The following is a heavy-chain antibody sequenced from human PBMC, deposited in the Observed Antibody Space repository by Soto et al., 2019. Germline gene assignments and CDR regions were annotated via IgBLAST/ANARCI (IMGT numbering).Heavy chain of an antibody. CDR3: ARQQLLPFYYALDV. V-gene: IGHV4-59*01. D-gene: IGHD6-13*01. CDR1: GGSISGYY. Sequence: SETLSLTCNVSGGSISGYYWSWIRQPPGKGLEYIGYIYYRGSANYNPSLESRVTMSVDTSRNQFSLKVNSVTAADTAVYYCARQQLLPFYYALDVWGQGTTVTVSS. J-gene: IGHJ6*02. CDR2: IYYRGSA.